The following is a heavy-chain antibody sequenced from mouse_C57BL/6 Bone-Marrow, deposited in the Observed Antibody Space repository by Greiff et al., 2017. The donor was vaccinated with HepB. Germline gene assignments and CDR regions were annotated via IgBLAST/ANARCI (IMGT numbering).Heavy chain of an antibody. CDR3: ARGNYYGSSYLYWYFDV. V-gene: IGHV1-54*01. CDR2: INPGSGGT. J-gene: IGHJ1*03. CDR1: GYAFTNYL. D-gene: IGHD1-1*01. Sequence: QVQLQQSGAELVRPGTSVKVSCKASGYAFTNYLIEWVKQRPGQGLEWIGVINPGSGGTNYNEKFKGKATLTADKSSSTAYMQLSSLTSEDSAVYFCARGNYYGSSYLYWYFDVWGTGTTVTVSS.